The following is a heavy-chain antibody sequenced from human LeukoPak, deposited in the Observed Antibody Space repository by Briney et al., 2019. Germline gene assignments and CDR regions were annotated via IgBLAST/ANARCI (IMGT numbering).Heavy chain of an antibody. V-gene: IGHV1-2*02. CDR2: INPNSGGT. D-gene: IGHD2-2*01. Sequence: GASVKVSCKASGYTFTGYYMHWVRQAPGQGLEWMGWINPNSGGTNYAQKFQGRVTMTRDTSISTAYMELSRLRSDDTAVYYCARNGGYCSSTSCYRDGLDERPNWFDPWGQGTLVTVSS. J-gene: IGHJ5*02. CDR1: GYTFTGYY. CDR3: ARNGGYCSSTSCYRDGLDERPNWFDP.